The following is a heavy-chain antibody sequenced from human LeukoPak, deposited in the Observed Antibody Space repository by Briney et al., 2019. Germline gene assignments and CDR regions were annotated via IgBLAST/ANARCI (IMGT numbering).Heavy chain of an antibody. Sequence: SETLSLTCAVYGGSFSGYYWSWIRQPPGKGLEWIGEINHSGSTNYNPSLKSRVTISVDTSKNQFSLKLSSVTAAGTAVYYCAEYYYGSGSYPDAVFDYWGQGTLVTVSS. CDR1: GGSFSGYY. J-gene: IGHJ4*02. CDR2: INHSGST. D-gene: IGHD3-10*01. V-gene: IGHV4-34*01. CDR3: AEYYYGSGSYPDAVFDY.